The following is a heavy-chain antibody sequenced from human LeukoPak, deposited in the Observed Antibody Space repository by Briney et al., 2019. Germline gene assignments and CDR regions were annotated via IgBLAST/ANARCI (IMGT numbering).Heavy chain of an antibody. Sequence: PSETLSLTCTVSGGSISSSSYYWGWIRQPPGKGLEWIGSIYYSGSTYYNPSLKSRVTISVDTSKNQFSLKLSSVTAADTAVYYCAREGVWGSFPLGYFDLWGRGTLVTVSS. CDR2: IYYSGST. V-gene: IGHV4-39*02. CDR3: AREGVWGSFPLGYFDL. CDR1: GGSISSSSYY. J-gene: IGHJ2*01. D-gene: IGHD3-16*01.